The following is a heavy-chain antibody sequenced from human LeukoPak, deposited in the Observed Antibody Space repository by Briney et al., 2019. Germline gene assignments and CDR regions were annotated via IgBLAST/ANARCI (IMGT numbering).Heavy chain of an antibody. D-gene: IGHD3-16*01. Sequence: GGSLRLSCAASGFTFSSYEMSWVRQAPGKGLGWVSYISSSGSTIYYADSVKGRFTISRDNAKNSLYLQMNSLRAEDTAVYYCARLGKNNYYYYYMDVWGKGTTVTVSS. CDR3: ARLGKNNYYYYYMDV. CDR1: GFTFSSYE. V-gene: IGHV3-48*03. J-gene: IGHJ6*03. CDR2: ISSSGSTI.